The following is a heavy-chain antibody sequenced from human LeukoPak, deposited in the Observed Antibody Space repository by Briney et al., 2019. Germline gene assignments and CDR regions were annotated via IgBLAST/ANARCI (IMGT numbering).Heavy chain of an antibody. CDR1: GFTFSSYS. D-gene: IGHD3-3*01. CDR2: ISSSSSYI. CDR3: ARDGGGRYDFWSGYYYGWFDP. Sequence: PGGSLRLSCAASGFTFSSYSMNWVRQAPGKGLEWVSSISSSSSYIYYADSVKGRFTISRDNAKNSLYLQMNSLRAEDTAVYYCARDGGGRYDFWSGYYYGWFDPWGQGTLVTVSS. V-gene: IGHV3-21*01. J-gene: IGHJ5*02.